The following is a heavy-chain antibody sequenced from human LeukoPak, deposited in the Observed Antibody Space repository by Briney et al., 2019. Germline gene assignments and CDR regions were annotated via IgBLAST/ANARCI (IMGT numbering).Heavy chain of an antibody. Sequence: GGSLRLSCAASGFTFSSYAMSWVRQAPGKGLEWVSAISGSGGSTYYADSVKGRFTISRDNSKNTLCLQMNSLRAEDTAVYYCAKDRSITMVRGLQGLDAFDIWGQGTMVTVSS. D-gene: IGHD3-10*01. J-gene: IGHJ3*02. CDR2: ISGSGGST. CDR3: AKDRSITMVRGLQGLDAFDI. CDR1: GFTFSSYA. V-gene: IGHV3-23*01.